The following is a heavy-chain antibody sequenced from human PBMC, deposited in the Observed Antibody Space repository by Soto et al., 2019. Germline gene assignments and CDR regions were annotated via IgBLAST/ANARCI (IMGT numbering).Heavy chain of an antibody. J-gene: IGHJ3*02. CDR1: GFTVSSNY. CDR2: IYSGGST. D-gene: IGHD4-17*01. V-gene: IGHV3-66*01. Sequence: GGSLRLSCAASGFTVSSNYMSWVRQAPGKGLEWVSVIYSGGSTYYADSVKGRFTISRDNSKNTLYLQMNSLRAEDTAVYYCARGGNYGAYDAFDIWGQGTMVTVSS. CDR3: ARGGNYGAYDAFDI.